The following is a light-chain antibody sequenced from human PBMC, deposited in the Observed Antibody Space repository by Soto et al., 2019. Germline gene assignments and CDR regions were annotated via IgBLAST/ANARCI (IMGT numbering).Light chain of an antibody. CDR1: QSISFSY. J-gene: IGKJ4*01. CDR2: GAS. V-gene: IGKV3-15*01. Sequence: EIVLTQSPGTLSLSPGERATLSCRASQSISFSYLAWYQQKPGQAPRLLIYGASTRATGISGSFSGSGSGTEFTLTISSLQSEDFAVYYCQQYNRWPLTFGGGTKVDIK. CDR3: QQYNRWPLT.